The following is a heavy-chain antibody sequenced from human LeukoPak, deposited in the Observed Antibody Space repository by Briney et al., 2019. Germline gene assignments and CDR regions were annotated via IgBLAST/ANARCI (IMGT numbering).Heavy chain of an antibody. CDR3: AKVSGEWELPGLYYYGMDV. V-gene: IGHV3-30*18. D-gene: IGHD1-26*01. J-gene: IGHJ6*02. CDR1: GFTFSSYG. Sequence: QPGRSLRLSCAASGFTFSSYGMHWVRQAPGKGLEWVAVISYDGSNKYYADSVKGRFTISRDNSKNTLYLQMNSLGAEDTAVYYCAKVSGEWELPGLYYYGMDVWGQGTTVTVSS. CDR2: ISYDGSNK.